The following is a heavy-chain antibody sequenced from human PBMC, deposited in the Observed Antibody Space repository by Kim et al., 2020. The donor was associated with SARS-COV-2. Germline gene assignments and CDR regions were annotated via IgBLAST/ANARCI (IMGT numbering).Heavy chain of an antibody. CDR2: IWYDGSNK. CDR3: ARVGSWGYSGYDLWGALDY. V-gene: IGHV3-33*01. CDR1: GFTFSSYG. J-gene: IGHJ4*02. Sequence: GGSLRLSCAASGFTFSSYGMHWVRQAPGKGLEWVAVIWYDGSNKYYADSVKGRFTISRDNSKNTLYLQMNSLRAEDTAVYYCARVGSWGYSGYDLWGALDYWGQGTLVTVSS. D-gene: IGHD5-12*01.